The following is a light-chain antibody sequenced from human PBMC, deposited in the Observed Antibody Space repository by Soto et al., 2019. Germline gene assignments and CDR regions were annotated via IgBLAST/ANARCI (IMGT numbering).Light chain of an antibody. Sequence: QSALTQPASVSGSPGQSITISCTGTSSDVGSYNLVSWYQQHPDKAPKLMIYEGSKRPSGVSNRFSGSKSGNTASLTISGLQAEDEADYYCCSYAGGTTFVVFGGGTKLTVL. J-gene: IGLJ3*02. CDR2: EGS. V-gene: IGLV2-23*03. CDR3: CSYAGGTTFVV. CDR1: SSDVGSYNL.